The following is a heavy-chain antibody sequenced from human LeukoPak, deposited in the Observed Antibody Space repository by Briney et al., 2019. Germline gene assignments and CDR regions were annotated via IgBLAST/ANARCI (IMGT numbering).Heavy chain of an antibody. CDR2: ISWNSGSI. CDR3: AKDPLVTLSGSYSGYYFDY. V-gene: IGHV3-9*01. CDR1: GFTFDDYA. J-gene: IGHJ4*02. Sequence: GRSLRLSCAASGFTFDDYAMHWVRQAPGKGLGWVSGISWNSGSIGCADSVKGRFTISRDNAKNSLYLQMNSLRAEDTALYYCAKDPLVTLSGSYSGYYFDYWGQGTLVTVSS. D-gene: IGHD1-26*01.